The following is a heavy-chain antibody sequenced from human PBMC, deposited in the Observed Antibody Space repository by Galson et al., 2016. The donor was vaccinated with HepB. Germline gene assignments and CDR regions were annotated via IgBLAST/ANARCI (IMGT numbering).Heavy chain of an antibody. CDR1: GLTFSNAW. CDR3: TTDHRRPLWWAGMDV. J-gene: IGHJ6*02. Sequence: SLRLSCAASGLTFSNAWMNWVRQAPGKGLEWVGRIKSKTDGETKDYAAPVKGKFIISRDDSKNTLYLQMHSLITEDTAVYYCTTDHRRPLWWAGMDVWGQGTTVTVSS. D-gene: IGHD2-21*01. V-gene: IGHV3-15*07. CDR2: IKSKTDGETK.